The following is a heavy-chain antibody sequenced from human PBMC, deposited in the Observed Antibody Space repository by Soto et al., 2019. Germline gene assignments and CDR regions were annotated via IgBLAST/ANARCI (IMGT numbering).Heavy chain of an antibody. V-gene: IGHV6-1*01. CDR3: ARGEQYSGRIFDY. CDR2: TYYRSKWYY. J-gene: IGHJ4*01. Sequence: PSQTLALTCAITGDSVSSNSAGWSWVRQSPSRGLEWLGRTYYRSKWYYEYAVSVRGRITINPDTSKNQYSLQLNSVTPEDTAVYFCARGEQYSGRIFDYWGQGTLVTVSS. D-gene: IGHD1-26*01. CDR1: GDSVSSNSAG.